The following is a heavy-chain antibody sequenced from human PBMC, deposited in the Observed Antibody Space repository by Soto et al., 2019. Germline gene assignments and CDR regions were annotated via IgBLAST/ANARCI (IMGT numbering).Heavy chain of an antibody. CDR1: GFTVSSSY. D-gene: IGHD1-1*01. J-gene: IGHJ4*02. CDR3: ARNRNWNDAYFDY. V-gene: IGHV3-66*01. CDR2: IYSSGST. Sequence: EVQLVESGGGLVQPGGSLRLSCAASGFTVSSSYMSWVRQAPGKGPEWVSVIYSSGSTYYADSVKDRFTISRDNSKNTLYLQMNSLRAEDTSVYYCARNRNWNDAYFDYWGQGTLVTVSS.